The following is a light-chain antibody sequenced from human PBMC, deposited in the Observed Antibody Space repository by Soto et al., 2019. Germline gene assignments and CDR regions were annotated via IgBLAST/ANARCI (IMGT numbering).Light chain of an antibody. V-gene: IGLV2-11*01. J-gene: IGLJ2*01. CDR2: DVS. CDR1: SSDIGGYNY. CDR3: CSYAGDYTMV. Sequence: QSALTQPRSVSGSPRQSVTISCTGTSSDIGGYNYVSWYQQHPDKAPKLMIFDVSRRPSGVPDRFSGSKSGNTASLTISGLQVEDEADYYCCSYAGDYTMVFGGGTKLTVL.